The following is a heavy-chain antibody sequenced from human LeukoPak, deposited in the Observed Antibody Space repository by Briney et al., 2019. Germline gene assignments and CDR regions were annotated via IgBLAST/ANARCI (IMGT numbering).Heavy chain of an antibody. D-gene: IGHD6-19*01. V-gene: IGHV3-23*01. J-gene: IGHJ4*02. CDR1: GFTFSTCH. CDR3: AKAGNLGSGWYYFDY. Sequence: QPGRSLKLSCAASGFTFSTCHIHWVRQAPGKGLERVSSISGSGGSTYYADSVRGRFTISRDNSKNTVFLQMNSLRAEDTAIYYCAKAGNLGSGWYYFDYWGQGTLVTVSS. CDR2: ISGSGGST.